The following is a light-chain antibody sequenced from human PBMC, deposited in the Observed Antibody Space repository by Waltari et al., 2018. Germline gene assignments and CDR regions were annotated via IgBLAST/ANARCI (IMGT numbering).Light chain of an antibody. V-gene: IGLV1-36*01. CDR1: RSNIENNA. CDR3: AVWDDSLSAWV. CDR2: YDD. Sequence: QSVLTQPPSVSEAPRQRVTISCSGSRSNIENNAVNWYQQLPGKAPKLLIYYDDLLPSGVSDRFSGAKSGTSASLAISGLQSEDEADYYCAVWDDSLSAWVFGGGTKLTVL. J-gene: IGLJ3*02.